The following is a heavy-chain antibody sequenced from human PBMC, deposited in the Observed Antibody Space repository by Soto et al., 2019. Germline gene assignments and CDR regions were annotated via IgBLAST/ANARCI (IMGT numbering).Heavy chain of an antibody. D-gene: IGHD6-25*01. CDR2: IKQDGSEK. CDR1: GFTLSTYL. V-gene: IGHV3-7*01. Sequence: EAQLVGSGGGLVQPGESLRLSCVASGFTLSTYLMTWVRQAPGKGLEWVANIKQDGSEKYYVDSVKGRFTISRDNAKNSLYLQMNSRRAEDTAVYYCARDDGYRGFDCWGQGNLVTVSS. J-gene: IGHJ4*02. CDR3: ARDDGYRGFDC.